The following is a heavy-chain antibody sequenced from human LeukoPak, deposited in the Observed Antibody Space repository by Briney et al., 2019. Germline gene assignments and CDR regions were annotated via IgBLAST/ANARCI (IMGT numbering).Heavy chain of an antibody. CDR2: INQDGSEK. V-gene: IGHV3-7*01. J-gene: IGHJ3*02. D-gene: IGHD3-9*01. CDR1: GFTLSPYW. Sequence: GGSLRLSCAASGFTLSPYWMTWVRQAPGKGLEWVATINQDGSEKFYVDSVQGRFTISRDDAKKSLYLQMNSLGAEDTAVYYCARGLVAWSLDIWGQGTMVSVSS. CDR3: ARGLVAWSLDI.